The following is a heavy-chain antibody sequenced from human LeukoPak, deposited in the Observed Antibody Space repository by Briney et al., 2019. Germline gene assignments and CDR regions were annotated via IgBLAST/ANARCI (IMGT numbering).Heavy chain of an antibody. V-gene: IGHV3-23*01. CDR2: ISSTGGTT. D-gene: IGHD2-15*01. CDR1: GFTFSTYG. CDR3: AKNGDRGAYCTGGTCYPYFYYYMDV. J-gene: IGHJ6*03. Sequence: GGSLRLSCAASGFTFSTYGMTWVRQVPGKGLEWVSSISSTGGTTYYADSVKGRFTISRDNSKNTLYLQMNSLRAEDTAIYYCAKNGDRGAYCTGGTCYPYFYYYMDVWGKGTTVTI.